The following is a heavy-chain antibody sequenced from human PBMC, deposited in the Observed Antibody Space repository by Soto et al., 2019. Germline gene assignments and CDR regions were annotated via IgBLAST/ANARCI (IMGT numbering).Heavy chain of an antibody. CDR3: ARSRGVGSDYYYYGMDV. Sequence: QVQVVQSGAEVKKPGSSMRVSCKASGDTFSSYAVNWVRQAPGQGLEWIGGIIPIFDSANFARKFQGRVTITADESSSTTYLELSSLRSEDTAVYYCARSRGVGSDYYYYGMDVWGQGTTVTVSS. CDR1: GDTFSSYA. D-gene: IGHD2-15*01. J-gene: IGHJ6*02. CDR2: IIPIFDSA. V-gene: IGHV1-69*12.